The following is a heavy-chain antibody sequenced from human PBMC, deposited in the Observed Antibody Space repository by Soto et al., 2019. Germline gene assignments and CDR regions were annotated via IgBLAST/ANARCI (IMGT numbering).Heavy chain of an antibody. D-gene: IGHD4-17*01. V-gene: IGHV1-46*03. J-gene: IGHJ3*02. CDR1: GYTFTSYY. Sequence: ASVTVSCKASGYTFTSYYMHWVRQAPGQGLEWMAIINPTGGSTNYAQKFQGRVTVTRDTSTSTVYMELSSLRSEDTAVYFCARDLLYGDIWGQGTMVTVSS. CDR3: ARDLLYGDI. CDR2: INPTGGST.